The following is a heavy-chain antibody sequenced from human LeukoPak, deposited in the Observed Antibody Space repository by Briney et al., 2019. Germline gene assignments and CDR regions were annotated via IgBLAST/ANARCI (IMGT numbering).Heavy chain of an antibody. CDR2: IYYSGST. V-gene: IGHV4-39*01. J-gene: IGHJ5*02. CDR1: GGSISSYY. Sequence: PSETLSLTCTVSGGSISSYYWGWIRQPPGKGLEWIGSIYYSGSTYYNPSLKSRVTISVDTSKNQFSLKLSSVTAADTAVYYCARFIEYYDILTGYYIFNWFDPWGQGTLVTVSS. D-gene: IGHD3-9*01. CDR3: ARFIEYYDILTGYYIFNWFDP.